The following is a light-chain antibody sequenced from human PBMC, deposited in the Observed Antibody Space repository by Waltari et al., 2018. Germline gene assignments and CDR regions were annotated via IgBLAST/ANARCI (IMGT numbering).Light chain of an antibody. CDR2: AAS. Sequence: IHMTQSPSFVSASIGDRDTLTCRASQDVDNWLAWYQQKPGKAPKLLIYAASIWHSGVPSRFSGSGSGTEFTLTISSLQPEDFATYFCQQTNSFPYTFAQGTKLEIK. CDR3: QQTNSFPYT. V-gene: IGKV1-12*01. J-gene: IGKJ2*01. CDR1: QDVDNW.